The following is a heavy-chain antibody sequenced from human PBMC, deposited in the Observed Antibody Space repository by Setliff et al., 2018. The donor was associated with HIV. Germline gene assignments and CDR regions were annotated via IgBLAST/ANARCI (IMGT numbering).Heavy chain of an antibody. CDR3: ARVVPPGGQLWSLGDYYGMDV. Sequence: SVKVSCKASGGTFSSYATSWVRQAPGQGLEWMGGILPIFGTANYAQKFQCRVTITTYEYTSTAYMGLSSLRSEDTALYYCARVVPPGGQLWSLGDYYGMDVWGQGTTVTVSS. J-gene: IGHJ6*02. CDR1: GGTFSSYA. D-gene: IGHD5-18*01. V-gene: IGHV1-69*05. CDR2: ILPIFGTA.